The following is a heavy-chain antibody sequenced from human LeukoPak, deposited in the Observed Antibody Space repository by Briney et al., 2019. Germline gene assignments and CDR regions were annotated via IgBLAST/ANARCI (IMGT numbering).Heavy chain of an antibody. D-gene: IGHD4-17*01. V-gene: IGHV4-31*03. CDR2: IYYSGST. J-gene: IGHJ4*02. CDR1: GGSISSGGYS. Sequence: SQTLSLTCTVSGGSISSGGYSWSWIRQHPGKGLEWIGYIYYSGSTYYNPSLKSRVTISVDTSKNQFSLKLSSVTAADTAVYYCARIQSSYGDYARAYPRIPLDYWGQGTLVTVSS. CDR3: ARIQSSYGDYARAYPRIPLDY.